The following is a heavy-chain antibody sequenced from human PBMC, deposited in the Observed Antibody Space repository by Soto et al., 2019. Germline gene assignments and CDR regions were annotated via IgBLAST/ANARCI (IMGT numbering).Heavy chain of an antibody. Sequence: QVQLVQSGAEVKKPGSSVKVSCKASGGTFSSYAISWVRQAPGQGLEWMGGIIPIFGTANYAQKFQGRVTIYADESTSTAYMELSSLRSEDTDVYYCARQPGYCSSTSCYAKYYYYGMDVWGQGTTVTVSS. V-gene: IGHV1-69*01. CDR3: ARQPGYCSSTSCYAKYYYYGMDV. CDR2: IIPIFGTA. D-gene: IGHD2-2*01. J-gene: IGHJ6*02. CDR1: GGTFSSYA.